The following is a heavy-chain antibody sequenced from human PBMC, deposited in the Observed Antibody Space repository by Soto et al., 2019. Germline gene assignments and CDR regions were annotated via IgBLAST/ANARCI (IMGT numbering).Heavy chain of an antibody. CDR3: ARYKRWFFDY. J-gene: IGHJ4*02. D-gene: IGHD3-10*01. CDR1: GGSISSSSYY. Sequence: ETLSLTCTVSGGSISSSSYYWGWIRQPPGKGLEWIGSIYYSGSTYYNPSLKSRVTISVDTSRNQFSLKLSSVTAADTAVYYCARYKRWFFDYWGQGTLVTVSS. V-gene: IGHV4-39*01. CDR2: IYYSGST.